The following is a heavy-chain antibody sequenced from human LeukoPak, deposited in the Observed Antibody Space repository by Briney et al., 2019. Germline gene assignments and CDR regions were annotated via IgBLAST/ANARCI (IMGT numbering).Heavy chain of an antibody. V-gene: IGHV4-59*01. Sequence: SETLSLTCTVSGGSMSSYYWSWIRQPPGKGLEWIGYISYSGNTNYNPSLKSRVTMSVDSSNNQFSLNLRSVTTADTAVYYCARAGPVPTSDGGPNADSWGQGTLVTVSS. CDR3: ARAGPVPTSDGGPNADS. CDR1: GGSMSSYY. D-gene: IGHD4-17*01. J-gene: IGHJ4*02. CDR2: ISYSGNT.